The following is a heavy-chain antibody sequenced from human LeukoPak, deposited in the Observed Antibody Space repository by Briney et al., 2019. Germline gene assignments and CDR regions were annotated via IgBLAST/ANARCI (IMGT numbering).Heavy chain of an antibody. CDR1: GFTLSSYA. J-gene: IGHJ4*02. D-gene: IGHD3-10*01. Sequence: PGGSLRLSCAASGFTLSSYAMSWVRQGPGKGLEWVSAISVSGNTYHADSVKGRFTISRDNAKNSLYLQMNSLRAEDTALYYCARDSTTLGESYDYWGQGTLVTVSS. CDR2: ISVSGNT. CDR3: ARDSTTLGESYDY. V-gene: IGHV3-23*01.